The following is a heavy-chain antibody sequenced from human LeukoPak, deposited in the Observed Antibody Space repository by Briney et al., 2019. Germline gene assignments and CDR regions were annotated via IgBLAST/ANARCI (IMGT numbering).Heavy chain of an antibody. CDR2: IKQDGIEK. Sequence: PGGSLRLSCAASGFTFSAFVMGWVRQAPGKGLEWVANIKQDGIEKYYVDSVKGRFTISRDNAENSLFLQMNILRAEDTAVYYCARRSGGIPDSWGQGTLVTVSS. V-gene: IGHV3-7*04. CDR1: GFTFSAFV. CDR3: ARRSGGIPDS. J-gene: IGHJ4*02. D-gene: IGHD3-16*01.